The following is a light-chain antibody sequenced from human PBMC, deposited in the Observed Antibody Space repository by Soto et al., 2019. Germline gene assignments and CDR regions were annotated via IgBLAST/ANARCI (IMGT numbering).Light chain of an antibody. Sequence: DIEMTQSPSSLVASVGDRVTITCRASQNINKYLNWYQQKPGKAPKLLIYAASTLQTGVQSRFSGSGYATEFTLCISSLQPEDSAVYFCHQSFKTPQKHTFGQGTNLQIK. V-gene: IGKV1-39*01. CDR2: AAS. J-gene: IGKJ2*01. CDR3: HQSFKTPQKHT. CDR1: QNINKY.